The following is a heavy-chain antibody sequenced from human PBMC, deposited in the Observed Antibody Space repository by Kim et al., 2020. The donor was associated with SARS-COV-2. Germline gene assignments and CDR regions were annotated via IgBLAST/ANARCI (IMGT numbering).Heavy chain of an antibody. CDR3: ARGVGDPGWFDP. D-gene: IGHD4-17*01. Sequence: SETLSLTCTISGGSISNSYWSWIRQPPGKGLEWIGYLYYGGSTNYNPSLKSRVTISLDASKNQFSLKLTSVTAADTAIYYCARGVGDPGWFDPWGQGALV. CDR2: LYYGGST. V-gene: IGHV4-59*13. CDR1: GGSISNSY. J-gene: IGHJ5*02.